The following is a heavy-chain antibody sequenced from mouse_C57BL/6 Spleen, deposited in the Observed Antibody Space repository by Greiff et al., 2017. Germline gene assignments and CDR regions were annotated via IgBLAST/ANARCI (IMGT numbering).Heavy chain of an antibody. J-gene: IGHJ4*01. Sequence: EVKLVESEGGLVQPGSSMKLSCTASGFTFSDYYMAWVRQVPEKGLEWVANINYDGSSTYYLDSLKSRFIISRDNAKNILYLQMSSLKSEDTATYYCAREWYDYDGYYYAMDYWGQGTSVTVSS. CDR1: GFTFSDYY. D-gene: IGHD2-4*01. CDR2: INYDGSST. V-gene: IGHV5-16*01. CDR3: AREWYDYDGYYYAMDY.